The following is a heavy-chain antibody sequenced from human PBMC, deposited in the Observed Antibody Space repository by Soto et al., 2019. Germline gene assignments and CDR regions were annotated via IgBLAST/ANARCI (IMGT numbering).Heavy chain of an antibody. CDR1: GFTFSSYG. Sequence: PGGSLRLSCAASGFTFSSYGMHWVRQAPGKXLEWVAVIWYDGSNKYYADSVKGRFTISRDNSKNTLYLQMNSLRAEDTAVYYCASIAAAGMWYYYYGMDVWGQGSTVTVSS. CDR3: ASIAAAGMWYYYYGMDV. D-gene: IGHD6-13*01. J-gene: IGHJ6*02. V-gene: IGHV3-33*01. CDR2: IWYDGSNK.